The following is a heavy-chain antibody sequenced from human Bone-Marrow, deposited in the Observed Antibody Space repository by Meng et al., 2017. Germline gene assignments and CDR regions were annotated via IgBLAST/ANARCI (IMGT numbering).Heavy chain of an antibody. Sequence: GESLKISCAASGFTFSSYAMHWVRQAPGKGLEWVAVISYDGSNKYYADSVKGRFTISRDNSKNTLYLQMNSLRAKDTAVYYCARGDSSGSHSAFDIWGQGTMVTVSS. V-gene: IGHV3-30*01. CDR3: ARGDSSGSHSAFDI. J-gene: IGHJ3*02. CDR1: GFTFSSYA. D-gene: IGHD3-22*01. CDR2: ISYDGSNK.